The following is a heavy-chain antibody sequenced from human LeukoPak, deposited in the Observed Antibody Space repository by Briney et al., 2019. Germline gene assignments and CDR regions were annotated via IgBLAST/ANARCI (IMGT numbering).Heavy chain of an antibody. D-gene: IGHD3-22*01. J-gene: IGHJ4*02. CDR2: INPSGGGT. CDR1: GYTFTTYY. CDR3: ARLFRSSSGYLMLDY. V-gene: IGHV1-46*01. Sequence: ASVKVSCKASGYTFTTYYIHWVRQAPGQGLEWMGVINPSGGGTSYAQTFQGRVTMTRDTSTSTVYMELNSLRSEDTAVYYCARLFRSSSGYLMLDYWGQGTLVTVSS.